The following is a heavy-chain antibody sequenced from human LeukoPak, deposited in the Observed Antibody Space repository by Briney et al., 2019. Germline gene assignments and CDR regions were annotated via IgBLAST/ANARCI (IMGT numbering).Heavy chain of an antibody. J-gene: IGHJ6*03. CDR1: GGSFSGYY. V-gene: IGHV4-34*01. CDR2: INHSGST. CDR3: AREAMYYDYVWGSQSDYYYYMDV. D-gene: IGHD3-16*01. Sequence: SETLSLTCAVYGGSFSGYYWSWIRQPPEKGLEWIGEINHSGSTNYNPSLKSRVTISVDTSKNQFSLKLSSVTAADTAVYYCAREAMYYDYVWGSQSDYYYYMDVWGKGTTVTISS.